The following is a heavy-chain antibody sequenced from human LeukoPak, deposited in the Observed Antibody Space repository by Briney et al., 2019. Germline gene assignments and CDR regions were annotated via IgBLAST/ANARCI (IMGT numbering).Heavy chain of an antibody. J-gene: IGHJ4*02. CDR3: AREAPWFGNIIDY. Sequence: GGSLRLSCAASGFTFSNYAMSWVRQAPGKGLEWVSSVSDSGGSTYYADSVKGRVTISRDNAKNSLYLQMNSLRAEDTAVYYCAREAPWFGNIIDYWGQGTLVTVSS. CDR1: GFTFSNYA. D-gene: IGHD3-10*01. V-gene: IGHV3-23*01. CDR2: VSDSGGST.